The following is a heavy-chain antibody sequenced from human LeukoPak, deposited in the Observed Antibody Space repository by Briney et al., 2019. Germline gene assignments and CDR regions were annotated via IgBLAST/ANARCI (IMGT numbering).Heavy chain of an antibody. Sequence: SGGSLRLSCAASGFTFSSYSMNWVRQAPGKGLEWVSSISSSSSYIYYADSVKGRFTISRDNAKNSLYLQMNSLRAEDTAVYYCARDHGTSSKYFDLWGRGTLVTVSS. CDR3: ARDHGTSSKYFDL. CDR2: ISSSSSYI. D-gene: IGHD2-2*01. CDR1: GFTFSSYS. J-gene: IGHJ2*01. V-gene: IGHV3-21*01.